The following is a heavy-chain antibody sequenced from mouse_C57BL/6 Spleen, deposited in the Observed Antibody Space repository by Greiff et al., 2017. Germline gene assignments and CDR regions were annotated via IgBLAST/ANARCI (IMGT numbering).Heavy chain of an antibody. CDR1: GYTFTSYG. V-gene: IGHV1-81*01. CDR3: ARSALNSSGLFAY. Sequence: QVQLQQSGAELARPGASVKLSCKASGYTFTSYGISWVKQRTGQGLEWIGEIYPRSGNTYYNEKFKGKATLTADKSSSTAYMELRSLTSEDSAVYFCARSALNSSGLFAYWGQGTLVTVAA. D-gene: IGHD3-2*02. CDR2: IYPRSGNT. J-gene: IGHJ3*01.